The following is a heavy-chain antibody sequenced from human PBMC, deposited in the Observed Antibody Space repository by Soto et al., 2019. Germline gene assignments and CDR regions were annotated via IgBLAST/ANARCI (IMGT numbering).Heavy chain of an antibody. CDR2: IGGSGAGT. J-gene: IGHJ4*02. Sequence: GGSLRLSCAASGFTLSDYAMNWVRQAPGTGLEWVSGIGGSGAGTYYADSVTGRFTLSRDNSKNTLYLQMNSLRAEDTAVYYWAMGPLALQEVIRQAFDNWGRGLQVTFTS. CDR3: AMGPLALQEVIRQAFDN. D-gene: IGHD2-21*01. CDR1: GFTLSDYA. V-gene: IGHV3-23*01.